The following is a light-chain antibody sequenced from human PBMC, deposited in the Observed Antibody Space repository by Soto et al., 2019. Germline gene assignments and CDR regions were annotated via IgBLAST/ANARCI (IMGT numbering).Light chain of an antibody. Sequence: DIQMTQSPSTLSASVGDRVTITCRASQSISSWLAWYQQKPWKAPKLLIYKASSLESGVPSRFSGSGSGSEFTLTISSLQPDDFATYYCHQYSTYSRTFGPGTKVEIK. J-gene: IGKJ1*01. V-gene: IGKV1-5*03. CDR2: KAS. CDR3: HQYSTYSRT. CDR1: QSISSW.